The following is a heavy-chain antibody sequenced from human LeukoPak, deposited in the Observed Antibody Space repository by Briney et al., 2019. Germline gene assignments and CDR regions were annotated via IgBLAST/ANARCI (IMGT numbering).Heavy chain of an antibody. CDR2: FDPEDGET. CDR3: ATLATVHYFDY. V-gene: IGHV1-24*01. CDR1: GYTLTELS. D-gene: IGHD5-12*01. J-gene: IGHJ4*02. Sequence: SXXVSXXGSGYTLTELSMXWVRQAPGKGGEWMGGFDPEDGETIYAQKFQGRVTMTEDTSTDTAYMELSSLRSEDTAVYYCATLATVHYFDYWGQGTLVTVSS.